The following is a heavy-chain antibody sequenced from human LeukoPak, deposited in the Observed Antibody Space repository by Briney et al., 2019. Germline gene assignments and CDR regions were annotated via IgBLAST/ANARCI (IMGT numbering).Heavy chain of an antibody. D-gene: IGHD6-13*01. CDR2: INPNSGGT. CDR3: ARDVAYSSSWFSHYYYMDV. CDR1: GYTFTGYY. V-gene: IGHV1-2*02. Sequence: GASVKVSCKASGYTFTGYYMHWVRQAPGQGLEWMGWINPNSGGTNYAQKFQGRVTMTRDTSISTAYMELSKLRSDDTAVYYCARDVAYSSSWFSHYYYMDVWGKGTAVTVSS. J-gene: IGHJ6*03.